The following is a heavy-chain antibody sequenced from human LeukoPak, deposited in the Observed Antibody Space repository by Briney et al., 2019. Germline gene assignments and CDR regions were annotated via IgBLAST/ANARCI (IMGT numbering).Heavy chain of an antibody. CDR1: GGSFSGYY. Sequence: PSETLSPTCPVYGGSFSGYYWSWIRQPPGNGLEWMGEISHSGSTNYDPSLKSRLAISVDTSKNQFSMELSSVTAADTAVYYCARQVATKGEWAFDIWGQGTLVTASS. CDR3: ARQVATKGEWAFDI. D-gene: IGHD5-12*01. J-gene: IGHJ3*02. V-gene: IGHV4-34*01. CDR2: ISHSGST.